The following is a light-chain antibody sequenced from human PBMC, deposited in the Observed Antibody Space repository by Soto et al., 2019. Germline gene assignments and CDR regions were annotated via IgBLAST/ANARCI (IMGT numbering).Light chain of an antibody. V-gene: IGKV3-20*01. CDR2: GSS. Sequence: EAVLTQSPGTLSLSPGERATLSCRASQSVSNNYLAWYQQKPGQSPKLLIFGSSDRATGIPDRFSGSGSGTDFTLTISSLEPEDFAVYYCQQYGSSPPYTFGQGTKLEI. CDR1: QSVSNNY. CDR3: QQYGSSPPYT. J-gene: IGKJ2*01.